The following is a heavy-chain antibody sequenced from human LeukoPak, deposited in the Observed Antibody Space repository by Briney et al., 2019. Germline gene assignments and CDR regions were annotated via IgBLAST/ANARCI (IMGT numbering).Heavy chain of an antibody. J-gene: IGHJ4*02. CDR2: IWYDGSNK. V-gene: IGHV3-33*08. CDR1: GFTFSSYW. CDR3: ARGDYGDYSPPMGY. D-gene: IGHD4-17*01. Sequence: GGSLRLSCAASGFTFSSYWMSWVRQAPGKGLEWVAVIWYDGSNKYYADSVKGRFTISRDNSKNTLYLQMNSLRAEDTAVYYCARGDYGDYSPPMGYWGQGTLVTVSS.